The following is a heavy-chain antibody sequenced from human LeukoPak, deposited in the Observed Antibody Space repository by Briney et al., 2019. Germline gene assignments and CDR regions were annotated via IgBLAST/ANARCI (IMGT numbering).Heavy chain of an antibody. CDR3: ARDNLPGRYSSGYHY. V-gene: IGHV1-69*13. CDR2: IIPIFGTA. Sequence: SVTVSCKASGGTFSSHAISWVRQAPGQGLEWMGGIIPIFGTANYAQKFQGRVTITADESTSTAYMELSSLRSEDTAVYYCARDNLPGRYSSGYHYWGQGTLVTVSS. CDR1: GGTFSSHA. J-gene: IGHJ1*01. D-gene: IGHD3-22*01.